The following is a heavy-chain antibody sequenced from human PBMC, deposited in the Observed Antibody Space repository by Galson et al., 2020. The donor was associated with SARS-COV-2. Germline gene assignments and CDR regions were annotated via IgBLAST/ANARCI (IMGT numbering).Heavy chain of an antibody. D-gene: IGHD6-19*01. CDR2: IIPIFGTA. V-gene: IGHV1-69*06. Sequence: SVKVSCKASGGTFSSYAISWVRQAPGQGLEWMGGIIPIFGTANYAQKFQGRVTITADKSTSTAYMELISLRSEDTAVYYCAREGRGSSGWSYYFDYWGQGTLVTVSS. J-gene: IGHJ4*02. CDR3: AREGRGSSGWSYYFDY. CDR1: GGTFSSYA.